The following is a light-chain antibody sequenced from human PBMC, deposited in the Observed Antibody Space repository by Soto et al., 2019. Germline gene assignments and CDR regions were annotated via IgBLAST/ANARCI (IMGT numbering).Light chain of an antibody. V-gene: IGKV4-1*01. Sequence: DIVMTQSPDSLAVSLGERATLSCKSSQSLFYSPNNKNYLAWYQHKPGQPPKLLIYRASIRNSGVPDRFSGSGSGTDFTLTISSLQAEDVAVYYCQQYYGTPWTFGQGTKVEIE. CDR3: QQYYGTPWT. CDR1: QSLFYSPNNKNY. J-gene: IGKJ1*01. CDR2: RAS.